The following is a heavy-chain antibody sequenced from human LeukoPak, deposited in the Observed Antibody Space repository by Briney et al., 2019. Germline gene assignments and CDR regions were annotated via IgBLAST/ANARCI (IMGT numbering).Heavy chain of an antibody. V-gene: IGHV3-13*04. J-gene: IGHJ4*02. CDR1: ELSFSSYD. CDR3: ARGYNFGLYYFDY. D-gene: IGHD1-1*01. CDR2: VGTAGDT. Sequence: PGGSLRLSCAASELSFSSYDTHWVRQVRGKGLEWVSDVGTAGDTYYLGSVKGRFTISRENAKNSLYLQMNSLRAGDTAVYYCARGYNFGLYYFDYWGQGTLVTVSS.